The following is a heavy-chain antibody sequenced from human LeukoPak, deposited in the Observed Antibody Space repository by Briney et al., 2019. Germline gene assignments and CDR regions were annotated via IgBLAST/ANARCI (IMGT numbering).Heavy chain of an antibody. Sequence: PGGSLRLSCTASGFTFGDYAMSWVRQAPGKGLEWVGFIRSEAYGGTTEYAASVKGRFAISRDDSKSIAYLQMNSLKTEDTAVYYCTRDSPPGIAAAGVSWFDPWGQGTLVTVSS. J-gene: IGHJ5*02. CDR1: GFTFGDYA. CDR3: TRDSPPGIAAAGVSWFDP. CDR2: IRSEAYGGTT. V-gene: IGHV3-49*04. D-gene: IGHD6-13*01.